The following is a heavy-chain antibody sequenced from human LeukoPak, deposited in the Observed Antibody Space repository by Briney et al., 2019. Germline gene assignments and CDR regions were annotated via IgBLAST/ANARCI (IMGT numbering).Heavy chain of an antibody. V-gene: IGHV3-11*01. Sequence: NPGGSLRLSCAASGFTFSDYYMSWIRQAPGKGLEWVSYISSSGSTIYYADSVKGRFTISRDNAKNSLYLQMNSLRAEDTAVYYCARDSYPYYYDSSGYPPARVGFDYWGQGTLVTVSS. D-gene: IGHD3-22*01. CDR3: ARDSYPYYYDSSGYPPARVGFDY. J-gene: IGHJ4*02. CDR2: ISSSGSTI. CDR1: GFTFSDYY.